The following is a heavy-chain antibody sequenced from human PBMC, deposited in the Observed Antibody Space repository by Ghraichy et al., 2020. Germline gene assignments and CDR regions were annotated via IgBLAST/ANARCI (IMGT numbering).Heavy chain of an antibody. D-gene: IGHD3-22*01. CDR2: IDNSGGKT. Sequence: GESLNISCAASGFIFSTYTMSWVRQAPGKGLEWVSAIDNSGGKTYYADSVKGRFTISRDNSKNTLYLQMNSLRAEDTAIYYCAKSKPEGGYDNWGQGTVVTVS. CDR1: GFIFSTYT. V-gene: IGHV3-23*01. CDR3: AKSKPEGGYDN. J-gene: IGHJ4*02.